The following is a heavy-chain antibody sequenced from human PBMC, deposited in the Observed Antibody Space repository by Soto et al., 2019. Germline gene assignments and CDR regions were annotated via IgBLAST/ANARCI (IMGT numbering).Heavy chain of an antibody. Sequence: GGSLRLSCAASGFTFSSYVMSWVRQAPGKGLEWVSSIYGNGRTTFYADSVRGRFTISKDFSRATLYLQMNGLRVEDTATYYCAKDRHPDGLWPFDHWGRGTLVTVSS. J-gene: IGHJ4*01. CDR2: IYGNGRTT. CDR3: AKDRHPDGLWPFDH. D-gene: IGHD2-8*01. CDR1: GFTFSSYV. V-gene: IGHV3-23*01.